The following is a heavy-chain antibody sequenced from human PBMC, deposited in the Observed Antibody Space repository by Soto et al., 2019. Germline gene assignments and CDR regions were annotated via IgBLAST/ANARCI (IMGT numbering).Heavy chain of an antibody. J-gene: IGHJ6*02. D-gene: IGHD6-6*01. CDR2: IYDTGISGYTPST. CDR1: GGSITSSY. V-gene: IGHV4-59*01. Sequence: LSLTCTVSGGSITSSYWSWIRRPPVKGLEWIAYIYDTGISGYTPSTSYNPSLKSRVTMSVDTSKSQFSLKLTSVTAADTAVYYCARGEDASFYYGLDVWGEGITVTVSS. CDR3: ARGEDASFYYGLDV.